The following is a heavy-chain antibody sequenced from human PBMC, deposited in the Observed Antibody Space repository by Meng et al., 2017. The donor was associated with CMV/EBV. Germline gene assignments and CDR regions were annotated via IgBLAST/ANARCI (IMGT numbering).Heavy chain of an antibody. CDR3: ARDTVSTYYYYGMDV. J-gene: IGHJ6*02. CDR2: IYYSGST. CDR1: GGSISSGGYY. D-gene: IGHD4-11*01. V-gene: IGHV4-31*03. Sequence: LRLSCTVSGGSISSGGYYWSWIRQHPGKGLEWIGYIYYSGSTYYNPSLKSRVTIPVDTSKNQFSLKLSSVTAADTAVYYCARDTVSTYYYYGMDVWGQGTTVTVSS.